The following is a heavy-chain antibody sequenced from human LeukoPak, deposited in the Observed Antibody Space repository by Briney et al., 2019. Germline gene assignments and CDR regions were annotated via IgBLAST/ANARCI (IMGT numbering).Heavy chain of an antibody. CDR3: ASRYNWNHFDY. CDR2: IWHSGYT. J-gene: IGHJ4*01. CDR1: GGSISKTNW. Sequence: SETLSLTCAVSGGSISKTNWWSWVRQSPGTGLEWIGEIWHSGYTNYNPSLKSRVTISVDTSKNQFSLRLTSVTAADTAIYYCASRYNWNHFDYWGHGTLVTVSS. D-gene: IGHD1-20*01. V-gene: IGHV4-4*02.